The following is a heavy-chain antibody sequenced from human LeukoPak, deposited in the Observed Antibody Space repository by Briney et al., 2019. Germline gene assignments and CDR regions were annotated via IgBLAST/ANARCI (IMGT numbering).Heavy chain of an antibody. J-gene: IGHJ5*02. Sequence: SETLSLTCTVSGYSISNAYYWGWIRQPPGKGLEWIGSIYYSGSTYYNPSLKSRVTISVDTSKNQFSLKLSSVTAADTAVYYCARQGSGFDPWGQGTLVTVSS. CDR1: GYSISNAYY. CDR2: IYYSGST. CDR3: ARQGSGFDP. V-gene: IGHV4-38-2*02. D-gene: IGHD6-19*01.